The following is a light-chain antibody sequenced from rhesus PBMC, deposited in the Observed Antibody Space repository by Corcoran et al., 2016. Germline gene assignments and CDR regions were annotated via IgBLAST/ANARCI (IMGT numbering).Light chain of an antibody. CDR1: QGIGTW. CDR2: KAA. J-gene: IGKJ1*01. CDR3: QRYNSVPPT. V-gene: IGKV1-21*01. Sequence: DIQMTQSPSSLSASVGDRVTITCRASQGIGTWLAWYQQKPGKAPKLLLYKAASLQRGVPSRFRGSGSGTDFTLTISSLQPEDFATYYCQRYNSVPPTFGQGTKVEI.